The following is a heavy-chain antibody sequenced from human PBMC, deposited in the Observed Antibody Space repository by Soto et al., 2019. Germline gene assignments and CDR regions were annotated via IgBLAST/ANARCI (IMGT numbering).Heavy chain of an antibody. CDR3: ARTRGYFDY. D-gene: IGHD3-10*01. CDR1: GDSVSSNSAA. Sequence: PSQTLSLTCAISGDSVSSNSAAWNCIRQSPSRGLEWLGRTYYKSKWSNEYSVSVKSRMTISPDTSKNQFSLRLNSVTPEDTAVYYCARTRGYFDYWGQGVLVTVSS. V-gene: IGHV6-1*01. CDR2: TYYKSKWSN. J-gene: IGHJ4*02.